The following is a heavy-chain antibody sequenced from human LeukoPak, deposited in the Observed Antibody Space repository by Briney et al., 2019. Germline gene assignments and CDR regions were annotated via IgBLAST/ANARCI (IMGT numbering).Heavy chain of an antibody. V-gene: IGHV4-34*01. D-gene: IGHD6-19*01. J-gene: IGHJ5*02. CDR3: ARHVRKRGIAVAGSPGWLDP. CDR2: INHSGST. Sequence: PSETLSLTCAVYGGSFSGYYWSWIRQPPGKGLEWIGEINHSGSTNYNPSLKSRVTISVDTSKNQFSLKLSSVTAADTAVYYCARHVRKRGIAVAGSPGWLDPWGQGTLVTVSS. CDR1: GGSFSGYY.